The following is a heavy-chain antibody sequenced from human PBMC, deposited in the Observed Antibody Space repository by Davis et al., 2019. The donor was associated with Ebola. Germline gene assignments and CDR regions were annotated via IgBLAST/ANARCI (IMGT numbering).Heavy chain of an antibody. D-gene: IGHD2-21*01. CDR3: ARDTRPCGGDCYDDTFDM. V-gene: IGHV4-59*12. CDR1: GVSIRTYF. CDR2: IHHGGSA. Sequence: PSETLSLTCTVSGVSIRTYFWSWIRQPPGKGLEWVGYIHHGGSANSNPSLKSRVTFSIDTSKSQVSLKLTSLTAADTAVYYCARDTRPCGGDCYDDTFDMWGQGTMVIVSS. J-gene: IGHJ3*02.